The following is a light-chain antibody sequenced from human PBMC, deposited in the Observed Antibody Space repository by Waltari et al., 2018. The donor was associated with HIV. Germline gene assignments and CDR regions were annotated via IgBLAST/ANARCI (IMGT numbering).Light chain of an antibody. CDR1: QSISSY. CDR3: QQSYST. CDR2: AAS. V-gene: IGKV1-39*01. Sequence: DIQMTQSPSSLSASVGDRVTITCRASQSISSYLNWYQQKPGKAPKLLIYAASSLQSGVPSRFSGSGSATDFTLTISSLQPEDFATYYCQQSYSTFGPGTKVDIE. J-gene: IGKJ3*01.